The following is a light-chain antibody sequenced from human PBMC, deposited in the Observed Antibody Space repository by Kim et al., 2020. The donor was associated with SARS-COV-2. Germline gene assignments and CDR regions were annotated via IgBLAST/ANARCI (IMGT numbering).Light chain of an antibody. V-gene: IGKV3-15*01. CDR2: DAS. CDR1: QTVRSN. CDR3: QQYNDWPLT. J-gene: IGKJ2*01. Sequence: SVSPGERATLSCRASQTVRSNLAWYQQKPGQAPRVLIYDASTRATGIPARFSGSGSGTEFTLTISSLQSEDFAVYYCQQYNDWPLTFGQGTKLEI.